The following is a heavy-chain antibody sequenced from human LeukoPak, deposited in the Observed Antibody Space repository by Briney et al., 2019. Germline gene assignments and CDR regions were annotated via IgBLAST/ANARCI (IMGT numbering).Heavy chain of an antibody. CDR2: IIPIFGTA. Sequence: SVKVSCKASGGTFSGYAISWVRQAPGQGLEWMGGIIPIFGTATYAQKFQGRVTITADESTSTAYMELSSLRSEDTAVYYCARGTRYYDSRHLGYWGQGTLVTVSS. D-gene: IGHD3-22*01. CDR3: ARGTRYYDSRHLGY. CDR1: GGTFSGYA. J-gene: IGHJ4*02. V-gene: IGHV1-69*13.